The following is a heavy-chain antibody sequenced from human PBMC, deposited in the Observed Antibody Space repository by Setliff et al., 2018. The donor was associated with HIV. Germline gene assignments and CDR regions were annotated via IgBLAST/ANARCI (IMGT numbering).Heavy chain of an antibody. CDR1: GYSFNTHW. CDR2: IYPDESDS. D-gene: IGHD3-22*01. V-gene: IGHV5-51*01. Sequence: GESLKISCKGFGYSFNTHWIAWVRQMPGKGLEWMGVIYPDESDSRYSPSFQGQVTISADKSSSTAYLQWSSLKASDTAMYYCANSHSAYFVDAFDIWGQGTMVTVSS. CDR3: ANSHSAYFVDAFDI. J-gene: IGHJ3*02.